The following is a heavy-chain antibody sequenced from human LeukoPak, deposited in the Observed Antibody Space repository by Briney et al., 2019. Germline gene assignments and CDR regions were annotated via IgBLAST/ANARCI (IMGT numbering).Heavy chain of an antibody. Sequence: SETLSLTCTVSGGSISSYYWSWIRQPPGKGLEWIGYIYYSGSTNYNPSLKSQVTISVDTSKNQFSLKLSSVTAADTAVYYCARSARDPRGYFDYWGQGTLVTVSS. CDR3: ARSARDPRGYFDY. CDR2: IYYSGST. J-gene: IGHJ4*02. V-gene: IGHV4-59*01. CDR1: GGSISSYY. D-gene: IGHD3-16*01.